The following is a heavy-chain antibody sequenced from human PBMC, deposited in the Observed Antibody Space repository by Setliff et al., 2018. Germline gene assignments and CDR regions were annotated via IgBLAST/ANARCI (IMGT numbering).Heavy chain of an antibody. V-gene: IGHV3-20*04. Sequence: GGSLRLSCAASGFTFDDYVMSWVRQAPGKGLEWVSSISWNGVIIGYADSVKGRFTISRDKAKNSLYLQMNSLRVEDTALYYCTTPYWLRGKLDAFNIWGQGTMVTVSS. CDR1: GFTFDDYV. D-gene: IGHD3-10*01. CDR2: ISWNGVII. J-gene: IGHJ3*02. CDR3: TTPYWLRGKLDAFNI.